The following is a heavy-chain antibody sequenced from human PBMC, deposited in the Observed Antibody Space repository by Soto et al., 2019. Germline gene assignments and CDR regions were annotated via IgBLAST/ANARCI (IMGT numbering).Heavy chain of an antibody. CDR2: ISYDGSNK. Sequence: QVQLVESGGCVVRPGRSLRLSCAASGFTFSSYAMHWVRQAPGKGLEWVAVISYDGSNKYYADSVKGRFTISRDNSKNTLYLQMNSLRAEDTAVYYCARVPSSSGRAHFDYWGQGTLVTVSS. J-gene: IGHJ4*02. CDR3: ARVPSSSGRAHFDY. D-gene: IGHD2-15*01. CDR1: GFTFSSYA. V-gene: IGHV3-30-3*01.